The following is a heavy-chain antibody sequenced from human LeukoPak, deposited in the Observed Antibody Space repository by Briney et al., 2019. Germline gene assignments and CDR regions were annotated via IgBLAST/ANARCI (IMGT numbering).Heavy chain of an antibody. V-gene: IGHV3-30-3*01. CDR2: ISYDGSNK. D-gene: IGHD6-19*01. Sequence: GGSLRLSCAASGFTFSSYWMHWVRQAPGKGLEWVAVISYDGSNKYYADSVKGRFTISRDNSKNTLYLQMNSLRAEDTAVYYCSQSYSSGRYQTIDYWGQGTLVTVSS. CDR3: SQSYSSGRYQTIDY. CDR1: GFTFSSYW. J-gene: IGHJ4*02.